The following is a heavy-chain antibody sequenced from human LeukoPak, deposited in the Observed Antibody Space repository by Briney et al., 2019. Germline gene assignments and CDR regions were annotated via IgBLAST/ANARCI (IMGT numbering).Heavy chain of an antibody. J-gene: IGHJ4*02. D-gene: IGHD3-10*01. CDR2: ISAYNGNT. V-gene: IGHV1-18*01. CDR3: ARDAVFYGSERRLDY. Sequence: EASVKVSCKASGYIFTSYGISWVRQAPGQGLEWMGWISAYNGNTNYAQKLQGRVTMTTDTSTSTAYMELRSLRSDGTAVYYCARDAVFYGSERRLDYWGQGTLVTVSS. CDR1: GYIFTSYG.